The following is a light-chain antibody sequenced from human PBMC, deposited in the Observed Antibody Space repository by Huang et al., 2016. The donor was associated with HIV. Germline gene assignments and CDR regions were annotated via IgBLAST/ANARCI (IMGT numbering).Light chain of an antibody. V-gene: IGKV3-15*01. CDR2: GSS. Sequence: ENLMTQSSSTLSVSPGESATISCRASQSVFKNLAWYQQKPGQAPKLLIYGSSTRAAGIPSRFSGSGSGTDFTLTISSLQSEDFAVYYCQQYNTSPRTFGQGTKVEV. J-gene: IGKJ1*01. CDR3: QQYNTSPRT. CDR1: QSVFKN.